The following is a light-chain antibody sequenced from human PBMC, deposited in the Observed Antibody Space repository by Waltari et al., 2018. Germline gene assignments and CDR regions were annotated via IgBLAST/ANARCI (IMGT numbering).Light chain of an antibody. CDR2: RNN. V-gene: IGLV1-47*01. Sequence: QSVLSQPPSASGTPGQRVTISCSGSNYNIGNNFVYWYHQLPGTAPKLLIYRNNQRPSGCPARFSGSKSVTSASLAISGLRSEDEADYYCASWDGSLGGVIFGGGTKLTVL. J-gene: IGLJ2*01. CDR1: NYNIGNNF. CDR3: ASWDGSLGGVI.